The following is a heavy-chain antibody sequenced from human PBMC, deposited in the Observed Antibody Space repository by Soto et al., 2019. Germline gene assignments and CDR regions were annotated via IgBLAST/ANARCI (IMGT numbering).Heavy chain of an antibody. D-gene: IGHD3-22*01. CDR1: GGTFSSYT. CDR3: AKNAPYFYDSSGSSPFDY. CDR2: ISAYNGNT. V-gene: IGHV1-18*01. J-gene: IGHJ4*02. Sequence: ASVKVSCKASGGTFSSYTISWVRQALGQGLECMGWISAYNGNTNYAQKFQGRVTMTTDTSTNTAYMELRSLRSDDTAVYYCAKNAPYFYDSSGSSPFDYWGQGTLVTV.